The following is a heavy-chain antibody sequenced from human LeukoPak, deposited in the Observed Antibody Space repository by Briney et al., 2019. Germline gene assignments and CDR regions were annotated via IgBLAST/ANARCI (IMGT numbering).Heavy chain of an antibody. Sequence: GASLRLSCAASGFTFSSYAMSWVRQAPGKGLEWVSAISGSGGSTYYADSVKGRFTISRDNSKNTLYLQMNSLRAEDTAVYYCARERYSYGRRGFDYWGQGALVTVSS. J-gene: IGHJ4*02. D-gene: IGHD5-18*01. CDR2: ISGSGGST. V-gene: IGHV3-23*01. CDR1: GFTFSSYA. CDR3: ARERYSYGRRGFDY.